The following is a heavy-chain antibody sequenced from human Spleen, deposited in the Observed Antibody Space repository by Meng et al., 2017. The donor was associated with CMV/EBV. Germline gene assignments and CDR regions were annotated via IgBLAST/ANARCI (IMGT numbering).Heavy chain of an antibody. D-gene: IGHD3-10*01. Sequence: LSFASFGPTVSPYSMQWVRRAPGKGLEWLTIISYDGNNKYCADAVRGRFTVSRDNSKNTLYLQMSSLRAEDTAVYYCAREIVAGEDYWGQGTLVTVSS. CDR3: AREIVAGEDY. V-gene: IGHV3-30*04. CDR2: ISYDGNNK. J-gene: IGHJ4*02. CDR1: GPTVSPYS.